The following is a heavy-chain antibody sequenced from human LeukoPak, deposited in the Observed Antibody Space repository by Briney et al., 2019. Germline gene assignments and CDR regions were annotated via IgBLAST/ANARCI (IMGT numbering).Heavy chain of an antibody. Sequence: SETLSLTCTVSGGSISSSTYYWGWIRQPPEKGLEWIGNIYYSGSTYYNPSLKSRVSMSVDTSKKQFSLKLSAVTAADTAVYYCARHLYDISTGQIRHIDSWGQGTLVTVSS. CDR3: ARHLYDISTGQIRHIDS. V-gene: IGHV4-39*01. CDR2: IYYSGST. D-gene: IGHD3-9*01. J-gene: IGHJ4*02. CDR1: GGSISSSTYY.